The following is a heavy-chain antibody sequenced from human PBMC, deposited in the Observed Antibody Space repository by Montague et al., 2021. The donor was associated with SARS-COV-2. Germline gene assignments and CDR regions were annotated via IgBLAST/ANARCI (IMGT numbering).Heavy chain of an antibody. D-gene: IGHD3-10*01. J-gene: IGHJ3*02. CDR3: ARHITGSGNAFDI. CDR1: GGSISSTSYY. CDR2: ISYSGST. Sequence: SETLSLTCTVSGGSISSTSYYWGWIRQPPGKGLEWIGSISYSGSTYYKSSLKGRVTISVDTSRNQFSPRLSSVTAADTAVYYCARHITGSGNAFDIWGQGTMVTVSS. V-gene: IGHV4-39*01.